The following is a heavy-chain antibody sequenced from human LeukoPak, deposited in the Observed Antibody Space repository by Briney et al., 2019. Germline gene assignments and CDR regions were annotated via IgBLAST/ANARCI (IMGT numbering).Heavy chain of an antibody. D-gene: IGHD2-15*01. V-gene: IGHV4-34*01. Sequence: SETLSLTCAVYGGSFSGYYWSWFRQPPGKGLEWIGEINHSGSTNYNPSLKSRVTISVDTSKNQFSLKLSSVTAADTAVYYCARGERYCSGGSCTYYFDYWGQGTLVTVSS. CDR2: INHSGST. CDR1: GGSFSGYY. J-gene: IGHJ4*02. CDR3: ARGERYCSGGSCTYYFDY.